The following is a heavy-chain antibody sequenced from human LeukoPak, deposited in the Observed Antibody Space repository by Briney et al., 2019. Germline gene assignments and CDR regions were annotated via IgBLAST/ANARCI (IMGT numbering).Heavy chain of an antibody. CDR2: IIPIFGTA. J-gene: IGHJ3*02. D-gene: IGHD6-19*01. CDR1: GYTFTSYA. Sequence: SVKVSCKASGYTFTSYAISWVRQAPGQGLEWMGGIIPIFGTANYAQKFQGRVTITADESTSTAYMELSSLRSEDTAVYYCARDRKRYSSGWYGAFDIWGQGTMVTVSS. CDR3: ARDRKRYSSGWYGAFDI. V-gene: IGHV1-69*13.